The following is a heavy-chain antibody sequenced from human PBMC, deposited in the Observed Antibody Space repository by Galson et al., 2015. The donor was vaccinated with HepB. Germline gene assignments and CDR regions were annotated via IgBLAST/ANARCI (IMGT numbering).Heavy chain of an antibody. J-gene: IGHJ3*02. CDR1: GYAFTNYD. CDR3: ASRICSSTSCRDAFDI. CDR2: MSPNSGNT. V-gene: IGHV1-8*01. Sequence: SVKVSCKASGYAFTNYDINWVRQATGQGLEWMGWMSPNSGNTGYAQKFQGRVTMTRNNSISTAYLQRSSLKASDTAMYCCASRICSSTSCRDAFDIWGQGTMVTVSS. D-gene: IGHD2-2*01.